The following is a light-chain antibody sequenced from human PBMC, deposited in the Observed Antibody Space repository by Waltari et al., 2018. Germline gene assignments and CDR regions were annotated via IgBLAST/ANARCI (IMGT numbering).Light chain of an antibody. CDR3: CSYAGSYTFFYV. J-gene: IGLJ1*01. CDR1: SSDVGGYNS. V-gene: IGLV2-11*01. Sequence: QSALTQPRSVSGSPGPSVTISCTGTSSDVGGYNSVSWYQQHPGKAPKLMIYDVSKRPSGVPDRFSGSKSGNTASLTISGLQAEDEADYYCCSYAGSYTFFYVFGTGTKVTVL. CDR2: DVS.